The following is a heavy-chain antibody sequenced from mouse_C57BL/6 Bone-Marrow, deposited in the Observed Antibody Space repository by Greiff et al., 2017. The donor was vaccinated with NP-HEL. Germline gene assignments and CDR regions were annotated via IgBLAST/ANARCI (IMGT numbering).Heavy chain of an antibody. CDR1: GYTFTSYW. CDR2: IYPGNSDT. D-gene: IGHD4-1*01. V-gene: IGHV1-5*01. CDR3: TRRCANWDYAMDY. Sequence: VQLQQSGTVLARPGASVKMSCKTSGYTFTSYWMHWVKQRPGQGLEWIGAIYPGNSDTSYNQKFKGKAKLTAVTSASTAYMELSSLTNEDSAVYYCTRRCANWDYAMDYWGQGTSVTVSS. J-gene: IGHJ4*01.